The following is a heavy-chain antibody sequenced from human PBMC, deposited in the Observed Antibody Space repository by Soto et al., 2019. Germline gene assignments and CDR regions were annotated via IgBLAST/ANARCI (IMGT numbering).Heavy chain of an antibody. V-gene: IGHV4-59*01. J-gene: IGHJ4*02. CDR2: IYYSGST. CDR3: ARYVVVTANFAS. D-gene: IGHD2-21*02. Sequence: SETLSLTCTVSGGSISSYYWSWIRQPPGKGLEWIGYIYYSGSTNYNPSLKSRVTISVDTSKNQFSLKLSSVTAAHTAVYYCARYVVVTANFASWGQGTLITVSS. CDR1: GGSISSYY.